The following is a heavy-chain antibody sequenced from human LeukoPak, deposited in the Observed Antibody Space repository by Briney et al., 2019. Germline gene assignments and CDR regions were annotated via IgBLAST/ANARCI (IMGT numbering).Heavy chain of an antibody. CDR3: AKDSTNIGAFDY. CDR1: GFTFDDYA. D-gene: IGHD5/OR15-5a*01. J-gene: IGHJ4*02. CDR2: ISWNSGSI. V-gene: IGHV3-9*01. Sequence: SLRLSCAASGFTFDDYAMHWVRQAPGKGLEWVSGISWNSGSIGYADSVKGRFTISRDNAKNSLYLQMNSLRAEDTALYYCAKDSTNIGAFDYWGQGTLVTVSS.